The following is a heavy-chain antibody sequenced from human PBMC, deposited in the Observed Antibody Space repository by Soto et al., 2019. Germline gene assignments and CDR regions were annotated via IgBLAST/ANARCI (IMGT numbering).Heavy chain of an antibody. Sequence: QVQLVESGGGVVQPGRSLRLSCAASGFTFSSYGMHWVRQAPGKGLEWVAVIWYDGSNKYYADSVKGRFTISRDTSKKTLHQQINSLSAEDTAVYYCARDCAGYSSGWYQRGGFDYWGQGTLGTVSS. V-gene: IGHV3-33*01. CDR3: ARDCAGYSSGWYQRGGFDY. CDR2: IWYDGSNK. CDR1: GFTFSSYG. J-gene: IGHJ4*02. D-gene: IGHD6-19*01.